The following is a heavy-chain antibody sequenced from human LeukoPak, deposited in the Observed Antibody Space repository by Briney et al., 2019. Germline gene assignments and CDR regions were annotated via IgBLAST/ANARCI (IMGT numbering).Heavy chain of an antibody. CDR3: AKGGQAYRGGDCFIFDY. CDR2: IRYDGSNK. CDR1: GFTFSSYG. J-gene: IGHJ4*02. D-gene: IGHD2-21*01. Sequence: PGGSLRLSCAASGFTFSSYGMHWVRQAPGKGLEWVAFIRYDGSNKYYADSVKGRFTISRDNSKNTLYLQMNSLRAEDTAVYYCAKGGQAYRGGDCFIFDYWGQGTLVTVSS. V-gene: IGHV3-30*02.